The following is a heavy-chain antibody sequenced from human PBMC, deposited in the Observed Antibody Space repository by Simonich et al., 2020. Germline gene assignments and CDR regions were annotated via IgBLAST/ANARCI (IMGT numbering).Heavy chain of an antibody. J-gene: IGHJ6*02. CDR2: ISSSSSYI. Sequence: EVQLVESGGGLVKPGGSLRLSCAASGFTFSSYSMNWVRQAPGKGLEWVSSISSSSSYIYYEDSVKARFTISRDNAKNSLYLQMNILRAEDTAVYYCARWIAVAGTGAYGMDVWGQGTTVTVSS. D-gene: IGHD6-19*01. CDR3: ARWIAVAGTGAYGMDV. V-gene: IGHV3-21*01. CDR1: GFTFSSYS.